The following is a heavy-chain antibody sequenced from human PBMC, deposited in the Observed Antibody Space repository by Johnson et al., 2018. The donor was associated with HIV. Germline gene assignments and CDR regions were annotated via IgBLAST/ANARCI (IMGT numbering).Heavy chain of an antibody. V-gene: IGHV3-9*01. D-gene: IGHD1-26*01. J-gene: IGHJ3*02. Sequence: VQLVESGGGLVQPGRSLRLSCAASGFTFDDYAMHWVRQAPGKGLEWVSGISWNGGSTGYADSVKGRFTISRDNAKNSLYLQMNSLRAEDTAVYYCAKWGSMRATSAFDIWGQGTMVTVSS. CDR2: ISWNGGST. CDR3: AKWGSMRATSAFDI. CDR1: GFTFDDYA.